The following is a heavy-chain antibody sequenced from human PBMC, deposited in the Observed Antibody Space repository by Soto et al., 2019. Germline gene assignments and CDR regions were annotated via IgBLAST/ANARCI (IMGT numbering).Heavy chain of an antibody. V-gene: IGHV1-69*13. CDR1: GGTFSSYA. D-gene: IGHD6-19*01. CDR3: ARGGEHWLVQDRLAP. CDR2: IIPIFGTA. Sequence: SVKVSCKASGGTFSSYAISWVRQAPGQGLEWMGGIIPIFGTANYEQKFQGRVTITADESTSTVYMELSSLRSEDTAVYYCARGGEHWLVQDRLAPWGQGTLVPVSS. J-gene: IGHJ5*02.